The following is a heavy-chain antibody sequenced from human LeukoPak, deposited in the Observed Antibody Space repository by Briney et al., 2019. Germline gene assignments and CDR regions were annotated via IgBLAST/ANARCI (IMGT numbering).Heavy chain of an antibody. D-gene: IGHD1-7*01. CDR3: AKLGSSNCFDP. J-gene: IGHJ5*01. V-gene: IGHV3-30*01. Sequence: GRSLRLSCAASGFTFSSYAMHWVRHAPGKGLEWVAVISYDGSNKYYADSVKGRFTISRDNSKNTLYLQMNSLRAEDTAVYYCAKLGSSNCFDPWGKETWSPSPQ. CDR2: ISYDGSNK. CDR1: GFTFSSYA.